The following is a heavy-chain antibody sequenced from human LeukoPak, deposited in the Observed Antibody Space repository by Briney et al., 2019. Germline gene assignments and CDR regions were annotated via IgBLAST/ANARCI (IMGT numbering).Heavy chain of an antibody. J-gene: IGHJ4*02. V-gene: IGHV3-23*01. D-gene: IGHD1/OR15-1a*01. CDR1: GVHFSSYA. CDR2: ISGPGGTT. Sequence: PGGSLRLSCAASGVHFSSYAMGWVRQAPGKGLEWVSLISGPGGTTSYADSVQGRFIISRDISKNTLYLQLNTLRAEDTAIYFCATRGPGNSCPFDNWGQGTLVTVSS. CDR3: ATRGPGNSCPFDN.